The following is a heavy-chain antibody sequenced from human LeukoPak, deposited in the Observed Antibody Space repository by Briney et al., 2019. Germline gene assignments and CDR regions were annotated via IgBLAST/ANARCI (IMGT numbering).Heavy chain of an antibody. CDR1: GYSISSSYQ. D-gene: IGHD2-2*01. V-gene: IGHV4-38-2*02. Sequence: SETLSLTCAVSGYSISSSYQWAWIRPSPGKGLEWIGSIYHSGSAHYNPSLKSRVTISVETSKNQFSLKMYSVTAADTAVYYCARDPRWLTPDCTSTSCYENYFGPWGQGTLVTVAS. CDR2: IYHSGSA. CDR3: ARDPRWLTPDCTSTSCYENYFGP. J-gene: IGHJ5*02.